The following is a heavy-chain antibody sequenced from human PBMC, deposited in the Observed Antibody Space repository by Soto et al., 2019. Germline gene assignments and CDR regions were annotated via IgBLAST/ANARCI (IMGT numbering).Heavy chain of an antibody. Sequence: QVQLQESGPGLVKPSETLSLTCTVSGGSVSSGSYYWSWIRQPPGKGLEWIGYIYYSGSTNYNPSLKSRVTISVDTSKNQFSLKLSSVTAADTAVYYCARGITIFGVVRYYYGMDVWGQGTTVTVSS. CDR3: ARGITIFGVVRYYYGMDV. V-gene: IGHV4-61*01. CDR1: GGSVSSGSYY. J-gene: IGHJ6*02. CDR2: IYYSGST. D-gene: IGHD3-3*01.